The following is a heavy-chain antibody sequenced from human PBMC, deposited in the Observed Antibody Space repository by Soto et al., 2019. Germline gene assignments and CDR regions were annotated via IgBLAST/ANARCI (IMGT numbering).Heavy chain of an antibody. CDR3: ARGYREKYFYEMDV. J-gene: IGHJ6*02. Sequence: QVQLVQSGAEVKMPGSSVRVSCKASGGSFSKYGISWVRQAPGQGLEWMGGIIPMFGIGNYAEKFLGRVTITADASTRTSHLELSSPRSEDTAVYFCARGYREKYFYEMDVWGQGTAVTVSS. D-gene: IGHD1-26*01. CDR2: IIPMFGIG. V-gene: IGHV1-69*01. CDR1: GGSFSKYG.